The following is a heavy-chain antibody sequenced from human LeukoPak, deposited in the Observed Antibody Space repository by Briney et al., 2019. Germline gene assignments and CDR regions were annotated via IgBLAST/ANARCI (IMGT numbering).Heavy chain of an antibody. J-gene: IGHJ6*03. CDR1: GGTFSSYV. Sequence: SVKVSCKASGGTFSSYVINWVRQAPGQGLEWMGGIIPIFGTANYAQKFQGRVTITADKSTSTAYMELSSLRSDDTAVYYCARVEAYYDILTGPYYYYYYMDVWGKGTTVTVSS. D-gene: IGHD3-9*01. CDR3: ARVEAYYDILTGPYYYYYYMDV. CDR2: IIPIFGTA. V-gene: IGHV1-69*06.